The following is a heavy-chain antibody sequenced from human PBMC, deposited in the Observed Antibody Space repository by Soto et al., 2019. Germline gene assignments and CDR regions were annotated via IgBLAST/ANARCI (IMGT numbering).Heavy chain of an antibody. V-gene: IGHV4-4*07. CDR2: IYTSGYS. CDR1: GGSISNYY. J-gene: IGHJ4*02. CDR3: ARVAY. Sequence: SETLSLTCTVSGGSISNYYWSWIRQPAGEGLEWIGRIYTSGYSNYNPPLKSRVTLSIDTSKNQFFLKLNTLRPEDTAMYYCARVAYWGPGTQVTVSS.